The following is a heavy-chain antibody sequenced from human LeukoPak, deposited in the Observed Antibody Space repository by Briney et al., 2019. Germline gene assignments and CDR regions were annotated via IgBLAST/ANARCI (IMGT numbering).Heavy chain of an antibody. Sequence: ASVKVSCKASGYSFTSHYMHWVRQAPGQGLEWLGLINPSGSSTLYAQKFQGRVTMTRDMSTTTDYMELSSLRSEDMAVYYCARGLLSRYYYYMDVWGKGTTVTVSS. J-gene: IGHJ6*03. V-gene: IGHV1-46*01. CDR2: INPSGSST. CDR3: ARGLLSRYYYYMDV. D-gene: IGHD6-13*01. CDR1: GYSFTSHY.